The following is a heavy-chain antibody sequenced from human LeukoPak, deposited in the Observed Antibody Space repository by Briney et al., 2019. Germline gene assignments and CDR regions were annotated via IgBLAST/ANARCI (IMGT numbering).Heavy chain of an antibody. V-gene: IGHV3-7*03. CDR1: GFTFSGYW. CDR3: ARDGFGYCSSTSCYGENDAFDI. Sequence: GGSLRLSCAACGFTFSGYWMSWVRQAPGRGVEWVANIKQDGSEKYYVDSVKGRFTISRDNAKNSLYLQMNSLRAEDTAVYYCARDGFGYCSSTSCYGENDAFDIWGQGTMVTVSS. D-gene: IGHD2-2*01. CDR2: IKQDGSEK. J-gene: IGHJ3*02.